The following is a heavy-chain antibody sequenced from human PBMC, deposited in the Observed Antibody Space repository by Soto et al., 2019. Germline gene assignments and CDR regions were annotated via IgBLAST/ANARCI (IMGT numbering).Heavy chain of an antibody. J-gene: IGHJ6*02. CDR2: IIPIFGTA. D-gene: IGHD3-22*01. CDR1: GGTFSSYA. CDR3: ARDSPFTYYYDSSGPRGASPYYYYGMDV. Sequence: GASVKVSCKASGGTFSSYAISWVRQAPGQGLEWMGGIIPIFGTANYAQKFQGRVTITADKSTSTAYMELSSLRSEDTAVYYCARDSPFTYYYDSSGPRGASPYYYYGMDVWGQGTTVTVYS. V-gene: IGHV1-69*06.